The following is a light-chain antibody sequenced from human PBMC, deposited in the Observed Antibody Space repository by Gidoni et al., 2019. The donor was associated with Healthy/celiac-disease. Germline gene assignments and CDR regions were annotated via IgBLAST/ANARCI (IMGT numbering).Light chain of an antibody. J-gene: IGKJ5*01. CDR1: QSVSSY. V-gene: IGKV3-11*01. Sequence: EIVLTQSPATLSLSPGERATLSCRASQSVSSYLAWYQQKPGQAPRLIISDASNRATGIPARFCGSGSWTDFTLTISSLEPVDFAVYYCQQRSNLPPTFGQGTRLEIK. CDR2: DAS. CDR3: QQRSNLPPT.